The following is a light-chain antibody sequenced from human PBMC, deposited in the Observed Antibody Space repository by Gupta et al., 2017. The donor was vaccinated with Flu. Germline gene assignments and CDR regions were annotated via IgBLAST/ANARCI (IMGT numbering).Light chain of an antibody. J-gene: IGKJ4*01. V-gene: IGKV1-39*01. CDR1: QNVESY. CDR2: AVS. CDR3: KQTYSTPTT. Sequence: GDRVTITCRVSQNVESYLNWYQQKPGRAPNRLIYAVSSLPSGVPSKFSGSGSGTDFTLTINSLQPEDFATYYCKQTYSTPTTFGGGTKVE.